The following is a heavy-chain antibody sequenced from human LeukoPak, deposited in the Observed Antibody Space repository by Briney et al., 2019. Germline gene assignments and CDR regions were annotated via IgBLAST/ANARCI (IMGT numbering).Heavy chain of an antibody. V-gene: IGHV4-39*07. J-gene: IGHJ4*02. Sequence: SETLSLTCTVSGGSISSSSYYWGWIRQPPGKGLEWIGSIYYSGSTYYNPSLKSRVTISVDTSKNQFSLKLSSVTAADTAVYYCARAVAYYYGSGSYYNSFDYWGQGTLVTVSS. D-gene: IGHD3-10*01. CDR3: ARAVAYYYGSGSYYNSFDY. CDR2: IYYSGST. CDR1: GGSISSSSYY.